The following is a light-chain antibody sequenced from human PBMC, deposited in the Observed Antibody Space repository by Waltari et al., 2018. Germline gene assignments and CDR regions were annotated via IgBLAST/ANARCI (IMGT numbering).Light chain of an antibody. CDR2: LGS. CDR3: MQALQTPIT. V-gene: IGKV2-28*01. CDR1: QSLLHSNGYNY. Sequence: EIVMTQSPLSLPVTPGEPASISCWSNQSLLHSNGYNYLDWYLQKPGQSPQLLIYLGSNRASGVPDRCSGSGSGTDFTLKISRLEAEDIGVFYCMQALQTPITFGQGTKLEI. J-gene: IGKJ2*01.